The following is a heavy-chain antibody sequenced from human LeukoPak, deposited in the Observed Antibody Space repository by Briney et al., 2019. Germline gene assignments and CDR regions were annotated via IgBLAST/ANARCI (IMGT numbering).Heavy chain of an antibody. CDR2: IYPGDSDT. J-gene: IGHJ3*02. D-gene: IGHD3-22*01. V-gene: IGHV5-51*01. CDR3: ARQTSGYYYDDAFDI. CDR1: GYSFTSYW. Sequence: GESLKISCKGSGYSFTSYWIGWVRQMLGKGLEWMGIIYPGDSDTRYSPSFQGQVTISADKSISTAYLQWSSLKASDTAMYYCARQTSGYYYDDAFDIWGQGTMVTVSS.